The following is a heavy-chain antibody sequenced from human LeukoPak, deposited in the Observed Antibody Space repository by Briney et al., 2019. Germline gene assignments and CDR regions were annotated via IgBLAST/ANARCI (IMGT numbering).Heavy chain of an antibody. CDR2: INHSGST. D-gene: IGHD2-15*01. J-gene: IGHJ4*02. CDR3: ARGPYCSGGSCFSTYFDY. CDR1: GGSFSGYY. V-gene: IGHV4-34*01. Sequence: SETLSLTCAVYGGSFSGYYWSRIRQPPGKGLEWIGEINHSGSTNYNPSLKSRVTISVDTSKNQFSLKLSSVTAADTAVYYCARGPYCSGGSCFSTYFDYWGQGTLVTVSS.